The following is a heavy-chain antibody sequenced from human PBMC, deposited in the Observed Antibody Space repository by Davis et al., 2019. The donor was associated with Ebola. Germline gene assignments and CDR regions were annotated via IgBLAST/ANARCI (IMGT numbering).Heavy chain of an antibody. CDR1: GFTFSDYY. V-gene: IGHV3-7*01. CDR3: ARGPSTGNSFTY. CDR2: IKQDGSEK. D-gene: IGHD4-23*01. J-gene: IGHJ4*02. Sequence: GESLKISCAASGFTFSDYYMTWIRQAPGKGLEWVANIKQDGSEKYYVDSVKGRFTISRDNAKNSLYLQMNSLRAEDTAVYYCARGPSTGNSFTYWGQGTLVTVSS.